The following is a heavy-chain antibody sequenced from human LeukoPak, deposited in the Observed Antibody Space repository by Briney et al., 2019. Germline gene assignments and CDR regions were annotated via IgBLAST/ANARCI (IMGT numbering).Heavy chain of an antibody. D-gene: IGHD3-3*01. Sequence: GGSLRLSCAASGFTFSSYSMNWVRQAPGKGLEWVSYISSSSSTIYYADSVKGRFTISRDNAKNSLYLQMNSLRDEDTAVYYCARDGRRSGYYAGGYYGMDVWGQGTTVTVSS. CDR3: ARDGRRSGYYAGGYYGMDV. CDR2: ISSSSSTI. J-gene: IGHJ6*02. V-gene: IGHV3-48*02. CDR1: GFTFSSYS.